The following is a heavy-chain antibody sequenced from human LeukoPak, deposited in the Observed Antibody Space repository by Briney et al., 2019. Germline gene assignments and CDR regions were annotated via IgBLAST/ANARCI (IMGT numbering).Heavy chain of an antibody. D-gene: IGHD5-18*01. CDR1: GFTFSSYA. CDR3: ARLQLWSYHFDH. V-gene: IGHV3-30-3*01. J-gene: IGHJ4*02. Sequence: GGSLRLSCAASGFTFSSYAMHWVRQAPGKGLEWVAVISYDGSNKYYADSVKGRFTISRDNSKNTLYLQMNSLRAEDTAVYYCARLQLWSYHFDHWGQGTLVTVSS. CDR2: ISYDGSNK.